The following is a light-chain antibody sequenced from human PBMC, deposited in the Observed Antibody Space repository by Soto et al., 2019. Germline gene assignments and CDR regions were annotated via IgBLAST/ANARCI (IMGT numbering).Light chain of an antibody. J-gene: IGKJ1*01. Sequence: DIQMTQSPSTLSASVGDRVTITCRASQSISSWLAWYKQKPGKAPNLLIYDASSLESGVPSRFRGSGSGTEFTLTISSLKPDDFETYYCQQYNSYSGTFGQGTKVDIK. CDR1: QSISSW. V-gene: IGKV1-5*01. CDR3: QQYNSYSGT. CDR2: DAS.